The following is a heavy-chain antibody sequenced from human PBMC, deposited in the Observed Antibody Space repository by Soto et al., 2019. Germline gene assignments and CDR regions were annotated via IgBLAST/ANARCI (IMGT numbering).Heavy chain of an antibody. D-gene: IGHD6-13*01. CDR2: IWYDGSNK. J-gene: IGHJ5*02. Sequence: VQLVESGGGVVQPGRSLRLSCAASGFTFSSYGMHWVRQAPGKGLEWVAVIWYDGSNKYYADSVKGRFTISRDNSKNTLYLQMNSLRAEDTAVYYCAREQQLVSEGWFDPWGQGTLVTVSS. V-gene: IGHV3-33*01. CDR1: GFTFSSYG. CDR3: AREQQLVSEGWFDP.